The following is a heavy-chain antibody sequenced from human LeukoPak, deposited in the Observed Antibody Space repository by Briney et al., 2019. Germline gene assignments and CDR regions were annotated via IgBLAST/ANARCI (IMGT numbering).Heavy chain of an antibody. CDR1: GFTFSDYY. CDR2: ISSSGSTI. CDR3: AREYSSGWYDY. V-gene: IGHV3-11*01. J-gene: IGHJ4*02. Sequence: GGSLRPSCAASGFTFSDYYMSWIRQAPGKGLEWVSYISSSGSTIYYADSVKGRFTISRDNAKNSLYLQMNSLRAEDTAVYYCAREYSSGWYDYWGQGTLVTVSS. D-gene: IGHD6-19*01.